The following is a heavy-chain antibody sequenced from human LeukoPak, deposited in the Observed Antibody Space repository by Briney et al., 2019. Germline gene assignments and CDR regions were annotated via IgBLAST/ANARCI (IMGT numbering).Heavy chain of an antibody. CDR3: ARDQGNGYYINWFDP. V-gene: IGHV1-2*02. Sequence: VASVKVSCKASGGTFSSYAISWVRQAPGQGLEWMGWINPNNGGTKYAHNFQGRVTMTRDTSISTAYMELSMLRSDDTAVYYCARDQGNGYYINWFDPWGQGTQVIVSS. CDR2: INPNNGGT. J-gene: IGHJ5*02. D-gene: IGHD3-3*01. CDR1: GGTFSSYA.